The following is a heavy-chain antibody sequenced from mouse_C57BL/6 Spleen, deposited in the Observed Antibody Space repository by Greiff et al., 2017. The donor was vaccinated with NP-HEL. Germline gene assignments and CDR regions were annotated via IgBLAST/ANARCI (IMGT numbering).Heavy chain of an antibody. V-gene: IGHV1-5*01. Sequence: EVQLQQSGTVLARPGASVKMSCKTSGYTFTSYWMHWVKQRPGQGLEWIGAIYPGNSDTSYNQKFKGKAKLTAVTSASTAYMELSSLTNEDSAVYYCTTSSYENYFDYWGQGTTLTVSS. CDR1: GYTFTSYW. CDR2: IYPGNSDT. CDR3: TTSSYENYFDY. J-gene: IGHJ2*01. D-gene: IGHD1-1*01.